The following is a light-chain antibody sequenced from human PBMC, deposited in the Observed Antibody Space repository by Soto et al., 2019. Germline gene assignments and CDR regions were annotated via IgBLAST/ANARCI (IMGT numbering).Light chain of an antibody. V-gene: IGKV3-20*01. CDR1: PGGVHQF. CDR3: QQYGSPPMYA. CDR2: ATS. J-gene: IGKJ2*01. Sequence: IGLTQFSSPLALSPREKTHPSFRASPGGVHQFFARDPQKTGQAPRLLIYATSSRATGIPDRFSGGGSGTDFTLTISSLEPEDFAVYYCQQYGSPPMYAFGQGTKLEIK.